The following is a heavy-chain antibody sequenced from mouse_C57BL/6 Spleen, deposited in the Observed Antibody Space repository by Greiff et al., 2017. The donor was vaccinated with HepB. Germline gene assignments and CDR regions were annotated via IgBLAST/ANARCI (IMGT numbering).Heavy chain of an antibody. CDR1: GYTFTDYY. CDR2: INPNNGGT. D-gene: IGHD1-1*01. J-gene: IGHJ3*01. Sequence: EVKLQQSGPELVKPGASVKISCKASGYTFTDYYMNWVKQSHGKSLEWIGDINPNNGGTSYNQKFKGKATLTVDKSSSTAYMELRSLTSEDSAVYYCARSDYYGSSYETWFAYWGQGTLVTVSA. CDR3: ARSDYYGSSYETWFAY. V-gene: IGHV1-26*01.